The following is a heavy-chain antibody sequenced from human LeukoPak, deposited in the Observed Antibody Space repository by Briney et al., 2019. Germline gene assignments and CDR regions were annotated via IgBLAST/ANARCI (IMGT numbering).Heavy chain of an antibody. CDR3: ASGTVGNYALDY. D-gene: IGHD1-7*01. V-gene: IGHV3-23*01. Sequence: GGSLRLSCAASGFTFSNHGMSWVRQAPGKGLEWVSSISGDGGATYYADSVKGRFTISRDNAKNSLYLQVDSLRVEDTAVYFCASGTVGNYALDYWGQGTLVTVSS. J-gene: IGHJ4*02. CDR1: GFTFSNHG. CDR2: ISGDGGAT.